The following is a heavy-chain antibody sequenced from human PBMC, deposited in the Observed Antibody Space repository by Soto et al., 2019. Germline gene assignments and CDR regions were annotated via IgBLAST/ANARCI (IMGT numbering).Heavy chain of an antibody. V-gene: IGHV1-69*13. J-gene: IGHJ4*02. D-gene: IGHD5-18*01. CDR2: IIPIFGTA. Sequence: SVNVSCKASGGTFSSYAISWVRQAPGQGLEWMGGIIPIFGTANYAQKFQGRVTITADESTSTAYMELSSLRSEDTAVYYCAKGYSYGYCHYWGQVPLVTVSS. CDR1: GGTFSSYA. CDR3: AKGYSYGYCHY.